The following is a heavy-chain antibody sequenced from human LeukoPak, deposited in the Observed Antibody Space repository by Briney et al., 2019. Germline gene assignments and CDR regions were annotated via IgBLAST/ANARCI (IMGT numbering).Heavy chain of an antibody. CDR1: GGSISSYY. D-gene: IGHD1-1*01. CDR3: ARASNNWFVWFDP. Sequence: SETLSLTCTVSGGSISSYYWSWIRQPPGKGLEWIGYIYYSGSTNYNPSLKSRVTISVDTSKNQFSLKLSSVTAADTAVYYCARASNNWFVWFDPWGQGTLVTVSS. J-gene: IGHJ5*02. CDR2: IYYSGST. V-gene: IGHV4-59*01.